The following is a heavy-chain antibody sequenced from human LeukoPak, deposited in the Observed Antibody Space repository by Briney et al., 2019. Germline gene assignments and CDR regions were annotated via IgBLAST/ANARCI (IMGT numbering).Heavy chain of an antibody. CDR2: ISHTSEST. Sequence: GGSLRLSCAASGFTFNSYSMSWVRQAPGKGLEWVSYISHTSESTYYADSVRGRFSISRDDAQSSLYLQMNSLRAEDTAVYYCARRSSKGQLWLREYYFDYWGQGTLVTVSS. J-gene: IGHJ4*02. D-gene: IGHD5-18*01. CDR3: ARRSSKGQLWLREYYFDY. CDR1: GFTFNSYS. V-gene: IGHV3-48*01.